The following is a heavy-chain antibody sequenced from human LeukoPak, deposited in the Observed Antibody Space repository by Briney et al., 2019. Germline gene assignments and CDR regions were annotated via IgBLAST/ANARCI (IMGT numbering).Heavy chain of an antibody. Sequence: GGSLRLSCAASGFTFSSYAMSWVRQAPGKGLEWVSAISGSGGSTYYADSVKGRFTISRDNSKNTLYLQMNSLRAEDTAVYYCAKDFGVGGRVVVAAFDYWGQGTLVTVSS. CDR2: ISGSGGST. CDR3: AKDFGVGGRVVVAAFDY. D-gene: IGHD2-15*01. V-gene: IGHV3-23*01. J-gene: IGHJ4*02. CDR1: GFTFSSYA.